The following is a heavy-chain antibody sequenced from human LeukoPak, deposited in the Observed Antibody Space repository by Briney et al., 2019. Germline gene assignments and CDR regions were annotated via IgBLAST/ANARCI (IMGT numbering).Heavy chain of an antibody. CDR1: GYTFTAYY. V-gene: IGHV1-2*02. Sequence: GASVKDSCKASGYTFTAYYVHWVRQAPGQGLEWMGWINPNSGGTNYAQKFQGRVTMTSDTSISTAYMELSSLRSDDTAVYYCARGEPLTTIILKGGDYWGQGTLVTVSS. D-gene: IGHD5-12*01. CDR2: INPNSGGT. CDR3: ARGEPLTTIILKGGDY. J-gene: IGHJ4*02.